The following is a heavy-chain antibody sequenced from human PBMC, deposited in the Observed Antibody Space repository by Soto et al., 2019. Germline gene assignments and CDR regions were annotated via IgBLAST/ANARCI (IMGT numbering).Heavy chain of an antibody. Sequence: SETLSLTCTVSGGSISSYYWSWIRQPPGKGLEWIGYIYYSGSTNYNPSLKSRVTISVDTSKNQFSLKLSSVTAADTAVYYCARALRYCSSTSCPTNYYYYYMDVWGKGTTVTVSS. D-gene: IGHD2-2*01. V-gene: IGHV4-59*01. CDR3: ARALRYCSSTSCPTNYYYYYMDV. CDR2: IYYSGST. J-gene: IGHJ6*03. CDR1: GGSISSYY.